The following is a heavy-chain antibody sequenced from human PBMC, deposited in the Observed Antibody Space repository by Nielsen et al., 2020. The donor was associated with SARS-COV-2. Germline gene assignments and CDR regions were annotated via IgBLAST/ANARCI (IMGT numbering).Heavy chain of an antibody. Sequence: ASVKVSCKPSGYTFTSFAIHWVRQAPGQSLEWMGWINAGNGNTKYSQKFQGRVTMTRDTSANTAYMEVSSLSSEDTAVYYCARITPSSGWDYWGQGTLVTDAS. CDR3: ARITPSSGWDY. D-gene: IGHD6-19*01. CDR1: GYTFTSFA. CDR2: INAGNGNT. V-gene: IGHV1-3*01. J-gene: IGHJ4*02.